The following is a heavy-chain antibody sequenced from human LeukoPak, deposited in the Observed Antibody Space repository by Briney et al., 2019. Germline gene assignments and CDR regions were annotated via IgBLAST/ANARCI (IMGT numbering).Heavy chain of an antibody. CDR3: ARGPAGIAAHYYYYYYMDV. CDR1: GYTFTSYD. CDR2: MNPNSGNT. D-gene: IGHD6-13*01. J-gene: IGHJ6*03. Sequence: GASVKVSCKASGYTFTSYDINWVRQATGQGLEWMGWMNPNSGNTGYAQKFQGRVTMTRNTSISTAYMELSSLRSEDTAVYYCARGPAGIAAHYYYYYYMDVWGKGTTVTVSS. V-gene: IGHV1-8*01.